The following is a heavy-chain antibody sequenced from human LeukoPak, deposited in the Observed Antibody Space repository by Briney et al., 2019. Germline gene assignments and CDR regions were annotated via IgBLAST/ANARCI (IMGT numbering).Heavy chain of an antibody. CDR2: ISGDGGST. V-gene: IGHV3-43*02. CDR1: GFTFSSYS. CDR3: AKDIGATLSSSSWYYSGGYYYYYYGMDV. J-gene: IGHJ6*02. Sequence: PGGSLRLSCAASGFTFSSYSLSWVRRAPGKVLEWVSLISGDGGSTYYADSVKGRFTISRDNSKNSLYLQMNSLRTEDTALYYCAKDIGATLSSSSWYYSGGYYYYYYGMDVWGQGTTVTVSS. D-gene: IGHD6-13*01.